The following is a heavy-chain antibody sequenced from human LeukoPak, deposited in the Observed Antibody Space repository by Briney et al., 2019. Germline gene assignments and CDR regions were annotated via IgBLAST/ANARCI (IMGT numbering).Heavy chain of an antibody. Sequence: LETLSLTCTVSRDSVSNDKFFWGWIRQPPGEGLEWIGSVYYSGSTYYNPSLNSRVTISVDTSKNQFSLKLSSVTAADTAVYYCARLGWWDSWGQGTLVTVSS. CDR1: RDSVSNDKFF. D-gene: IGHD2-15*01. J-gene: IGHJ4*02. V-gene: IGHV4-39*01. CDR3: ARLGWWDS. CDR2: VYYSGST.